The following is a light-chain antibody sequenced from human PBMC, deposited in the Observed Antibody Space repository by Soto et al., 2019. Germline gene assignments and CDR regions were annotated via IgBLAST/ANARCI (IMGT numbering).Light chain of an antibody. CDR2: SAS. CDR1: QRIGTF. J-gene: IGKJ1*01. CDR3: QLSYNAWT. V-gene: IGKV1-39*01. Sequence: DIEVTQSPSSLSASVGDSVTITCRTSQRIGTFLNWYQQRQGRAPNLLLYSASTLQSGVPSRFNAGGSRTDFTLTITSLQPEDSATYYCQLSYNAWTFGQGTKV.